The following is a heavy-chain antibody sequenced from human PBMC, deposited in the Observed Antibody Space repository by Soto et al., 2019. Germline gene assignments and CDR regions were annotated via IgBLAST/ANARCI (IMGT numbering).Heavy chain of an antibody. D-gene: IGHD4-17*01. CDR3: ARFVPTVP. J-gene: IGHJ5*02. Sequence: GGSLRLSCAASGFTFSSHEMNWVRQAPGKGLEWVSYISSSGTSIYYADSVKGRFTISRDNAKNLLYLQMNSLRAEDTAVYHCARFVPTVPWGQGTLVTVSS. V-gene: IGHV3-48*03. CDR1: GFTFSSHE. CDR2: ISSSGTSI.